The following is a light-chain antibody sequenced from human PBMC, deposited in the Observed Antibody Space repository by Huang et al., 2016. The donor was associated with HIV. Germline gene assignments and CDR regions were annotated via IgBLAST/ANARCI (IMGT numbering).Light chain of an antibody. V-gene: IGKV1-6*01. CDR3: LQDHNYPRT. CDR2: GAS. CDR1: QGITDD. Sequence: AIQMTQSPSSLSASVGDRVTITCRASQGITDDLAWYQQKPGKAPKLLISGASTLRGVVPSRFSGSGSGTDFTLTISSLQPEDYATYYCLQDHNYPRTFGQGTKVEI. J-gene: IGKJ1*01.